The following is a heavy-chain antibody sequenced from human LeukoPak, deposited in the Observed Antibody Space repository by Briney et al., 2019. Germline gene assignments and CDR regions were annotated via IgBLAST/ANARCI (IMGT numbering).Heavy chain of an antibody. Sequence: PGGSLRLSCVASGFTFSDFWMSWVRQAPGQGLEWVASINQDEREKRFVDSVKGRYTISRDNAKNSLFLQMNGLRAEDTAVQLCARDGCTSTTCSTLGGFNHWGQGTLVTVSS. J-gene: IGHJ4*02. CDR1: GFTFSDFW. CDR3: ARDGCTSTTCSTLGGFNH. V-gene: IGHV3-7*01. D-gene: IGHD2-2*01. CDR2: INQDEREK.